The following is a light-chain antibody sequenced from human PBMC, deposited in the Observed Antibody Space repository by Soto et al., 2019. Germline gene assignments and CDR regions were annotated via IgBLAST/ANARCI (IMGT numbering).Light chain of an antibody. CDR1: SSDIGGFYY. CDR3: SSYTSSSTWV. J-gene: IGLJ3*02. Sequence: QSALTQPASVSGSPGQSITISCTGTSSDIGGFYYVSWYQHHPGKDPKLMIYEVSNRPSGVSNRFSGSKSGNTASLTISGLQAEDEADYYCSSYTSSSTWVFGGGTKVTVL. V-gene: IGLV2-14*01. CDR2: EVS.